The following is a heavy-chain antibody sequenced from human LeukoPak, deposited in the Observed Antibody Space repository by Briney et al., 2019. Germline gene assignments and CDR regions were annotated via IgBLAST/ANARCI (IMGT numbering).Heavy chain of an antibody. V-gene: IGHV4-4*07. CDR2: IQSSGST. Sequence: SETLSLTRTVSGGSVSSFYWSWVRQAAGEGLEWIGRIQSSGSTNYNPSLKSRVTMSVDTSKKQFSLKLSSVTAADTAVYYCARGVSPLDYWGQGALVTVSS. CDR3: ARGVSPLDY. J-gene: IGHJ4*02. CDR1: GGSVSSFY. D-gene: IGHD5/OR15-5a*01.